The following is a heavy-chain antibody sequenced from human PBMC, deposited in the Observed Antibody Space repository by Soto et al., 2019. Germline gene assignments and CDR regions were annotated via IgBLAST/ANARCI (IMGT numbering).Heavy chain of an antibody. J-gene: IGHJ4*02. CDR3: ASGHCSGDCYSDY. Sequence: ASVKVSCKASGYTFTNYPMHSVRQAPGQGPEWLGWISTGNGNTKWSQKFQGRVTITWDTSATTPYIELSSLRSEDTAVYYCASGHCSGDCYSDYWGQGTLVTVSS. CDR2: ISTGNGNT. D-gene: IGHD2-21*02. V-gene: IGHV1-3*04. CDR1: GYTFTNYP.